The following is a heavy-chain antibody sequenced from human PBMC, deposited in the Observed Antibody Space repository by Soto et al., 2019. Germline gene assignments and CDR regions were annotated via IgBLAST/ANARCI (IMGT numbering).Heavy chain of an antibody. D-gene: IGHD2-2*01. CDR1: GGSISSSSYY. V-gene: IGHV4-39*01. CDR3: ARQGPAANSGVGYYYYYGMDV. Sequence: PSETLSLTCTVSGGSISSSSYYWGWIRQPPGKGLEWIGSIYYSGSTYYNPSLKSRVTISVDTSKNQFSLKLSSVTAADTAVYYCARQGPAANSGVGYYYYYGMDVWGQGTTVTVSS. J-gene: IGHJ6*02. CDR2: IYYSGST.